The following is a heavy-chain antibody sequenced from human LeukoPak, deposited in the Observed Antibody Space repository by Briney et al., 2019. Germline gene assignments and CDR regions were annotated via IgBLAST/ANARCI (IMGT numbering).Heavy chain of an antibody. Sequence: GGSLRLSCAASGFTFSSYAMHWVRQAPGKGLEWVAVISYDGSNKYYADSVKGRFTISRDNSKNTLYLQMNSLRAEDTAVHYCVRDLHRYSYGLLGDYWGQGTLVTVSS. D-gene: IGHD5-18*01. V-gene: IGHV3-30*04. J-gene: IGHJ4*02. CDR3: VRDLHRYSYGLLGDY. CDR2: ISYDGSNK. CDR1: GFTFSSYA.